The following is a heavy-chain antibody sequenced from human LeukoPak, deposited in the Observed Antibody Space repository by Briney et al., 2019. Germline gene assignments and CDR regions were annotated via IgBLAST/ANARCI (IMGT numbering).Heavy chain of an antibody. CDR3: ARCPYCSAGSCYPRDYYYYYMDV. CDR2: VGTAGET. V-gene: IGHV3-13*01. D-gene: IGHD2-15*01. Sequence: GGSLRLSCAASGFTFSSHDMHWVRQPTGKGLEWVSTVGTAGETYYPGSVKGRFTISRENAKNSLYLQMNGLRAGDTAVYYCARCPYCSAGSCYPRDYYYYYMDVWGKGTTVTVSS. J-gene: IGHJ6*03. CDR1: GFTFSSHD.